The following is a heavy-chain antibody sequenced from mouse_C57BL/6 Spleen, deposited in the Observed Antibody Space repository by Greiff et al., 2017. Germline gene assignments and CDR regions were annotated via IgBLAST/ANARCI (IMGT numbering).Heavy chain of an antibody. J-gene: IGHJ4*01. V-gene: IGHV1-52*01. Sequence: QVQLQQPGAELVRPGSSVKLSCKASGYTFTSYWMHWVKQRPIQGLEWIGNIDPSDSETHYNQKFKDKATLTVDKSSSTAYMQLSSLTSEDSAVYYCARKGGYFSYYAMDYWGQGTSVTVSS. CDR1: GYTFTSYW. D-gene: IGHD2-3*01. CDR2: IDPSDSET. CDR3: ARKGGYFSYYAMDY.